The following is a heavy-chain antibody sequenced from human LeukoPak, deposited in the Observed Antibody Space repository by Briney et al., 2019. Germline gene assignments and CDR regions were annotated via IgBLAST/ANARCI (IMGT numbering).Heavy chain of an antibody. V-gene: IGHV5-51*01. CDR2: IYPGDSDT. CDR3: ARGSLVVVAAGWFDP. Sequence: GESLNISCKASGYSFTSYWIGWVRQMPGKGLEWMGIIYPGDSDTRYSPSFPGQVTISADKSISTAYLQWSSLKASDTAMYYCARGSLVVVAAGWFDPWGQGTLVTVSS. J-gene: IGHJ5*02. D-gene: IGHD2-15*01. CDR1: GYSFTSYW.